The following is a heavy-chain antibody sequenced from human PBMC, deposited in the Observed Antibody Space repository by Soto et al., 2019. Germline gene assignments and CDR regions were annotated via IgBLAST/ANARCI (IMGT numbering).Heavy chain of an antibody. CDR2: ISYDGSNE. CDR1: GFTFSNYG. D-gene: IGHD3-22*01. V-gene: IGHV3-30*18. Sequence: QVHLVESGGGVVQPGRSLRLSCEASGFTFSNYGTHWVRQAPGEGLEWVSHISYDGSNEHYTDSVKGRFTISRDNSKNRVFLHMNSLRPEDRAVYHCAKDTYFRDSSGYYVFDYWGQGTLVTVSS. CDR3: AKDTYFRDSSGYYVFDY. J-gene: IGHJ4*02.